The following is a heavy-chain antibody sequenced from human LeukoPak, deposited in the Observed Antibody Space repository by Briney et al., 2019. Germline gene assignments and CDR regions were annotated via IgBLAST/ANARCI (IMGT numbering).Heavy chain of an antibody. V-gene: IGHV3-21*01. D-gene: IGHD6-19*01. CDR2: ISSSSSYI. J-gene: IGHJ1*01. CDR3: ARDYGGAVAGMGRGDFQH. Sequence: PGGSLRLSCAASGFTFSSYSMNWVRQAPGKGLEWVSSISSSSSYIYYADSVKGRFTISRDNAKNSLYLQMNSLRAEDTAVYYCARDYGGAVAGMGRGDFQHWGQGTLVTVSS. CDR1: GFTFSSYS.